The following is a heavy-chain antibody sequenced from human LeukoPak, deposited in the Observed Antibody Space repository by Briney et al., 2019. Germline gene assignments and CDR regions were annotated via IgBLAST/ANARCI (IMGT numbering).Heavy chain of an antibody. CDR2: VDWDKDY. CDR3: AHRRGYTYGYEAFDH. CDR1: GFSLKSGGEA. D-gene: IGHD5-18*01. J-gene: IGHJ4*01. V-gene: IGHV2-5*02. Sequence: SGPTLVKPTEALTLTCSFSGFSLKSGGEAVGWVRQPPGKALEFLAVVDWDKDYRYSPALRDRLNIIKDTSKKQVVLTMINMDPVDTGTYYCAHRRGYTYGYEAFDHWGQG.